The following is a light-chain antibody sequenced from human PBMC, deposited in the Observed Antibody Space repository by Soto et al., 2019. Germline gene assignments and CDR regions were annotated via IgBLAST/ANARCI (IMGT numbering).Light chain of an antibody. CDR1: QDITNY. J-gene: IGKJ5*01. Sequence: DIQMTQSPSSLSASVGDRVTIICQASQDITNYLTWYQQKPGKAPNLLIHDSSNLETGVPSRFSGSGTGTYFSFTISSLQPEDIATYYCQQYDTLPRTFGQGTRLEIK. V-gene: IGKV1-33*01. CDR2: DSS. CDR3: QQYDTLPRT.